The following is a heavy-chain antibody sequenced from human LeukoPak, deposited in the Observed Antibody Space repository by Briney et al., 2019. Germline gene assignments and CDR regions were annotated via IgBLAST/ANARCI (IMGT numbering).Heavy chain of an antibody. CDR3: ARDVPGRLGGVDY. J-gene: IGHJ4*02. CDR2: ISYDGSNK. D-gene: IGHD3-10*02. CDR1: GFTFSSYG. V-gene: IGHV3-30*03. Sequence: PGGSLRLSCAASGFTFSSYGMHWVRQAPGKGLEWVAVISYDGSNKYYADSVKGRFTISRDNAKNTLYLQMNSLRAEDTAVYYCARDVPGRLGGVDYWGQGTQVTVSS.